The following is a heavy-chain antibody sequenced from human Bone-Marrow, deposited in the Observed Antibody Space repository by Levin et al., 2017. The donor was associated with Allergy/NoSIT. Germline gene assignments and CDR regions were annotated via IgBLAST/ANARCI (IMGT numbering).Heavy chain of an antibody. V-gene: IGHV4-34*01. D-gene: IGHD2-8*02. CDR3: ARGRDEGLYWWAFDI. CDR1: GGSFSGYY. J-gene: IGHJ3*02. CDR2: INHSGST. Sequence: SQTLSLTCAVYGGSFSGYYWSWIRQPPGKGLEWIGEINHSGSTNYNPSLKSRVTISVDTSKNQFSLKLSSVTAADTAVYYCARGRDEGLYWWAFDIWGQGTMVTVSS.